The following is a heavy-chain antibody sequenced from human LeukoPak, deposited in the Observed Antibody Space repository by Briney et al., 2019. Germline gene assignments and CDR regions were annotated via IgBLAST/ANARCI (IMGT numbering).Heavy chain of an antibody. J-gene: IGHJ6*03. V-gene: IGHV3-66*02. CDR1: GFTVSSNY. CDR2: IYSGGST. D-gene: IGHD3-3*01. Sequence: GGSLRLSCAASGFTVSSNYMSRVRQAPGKGLEWVSVIYSGGSTYYADSVKGRFTISRDNSKNTLYLQMNSPRAEDTAVYYCARGATYYDFWSGYGAYYYYYMDVWGKGTTVTVSS. CDR3: ARGATYYDFWSGYGAYYYYYMDV.